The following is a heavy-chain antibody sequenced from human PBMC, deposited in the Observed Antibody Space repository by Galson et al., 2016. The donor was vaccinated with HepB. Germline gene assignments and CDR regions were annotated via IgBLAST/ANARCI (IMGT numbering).Heavy chain of an antibody. V-gene: IGHV2-70*13. J-gene: IGHJ4*02. Sequence: PALVKPTQPVSLTCTVSGFSLNTRGMCVTWIRQPPGKAPEWLALIDWEDDKHYSPSLKTRLTVSKDTSRNRVVLTMTNMGPADTGTYYCARNKYDVSADYSHPYDYWGPGILVTVSS. CDR2: IDWEDDK. CDR1: GFSLNTRGMC. CDR3: ARNKYDVSADYSHPYDY. D-gene: IGHD3-9*01.